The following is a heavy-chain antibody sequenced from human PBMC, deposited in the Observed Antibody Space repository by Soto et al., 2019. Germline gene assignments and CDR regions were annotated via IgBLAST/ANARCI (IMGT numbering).Heavy chain of an antibody. CDR2: IFFTGSA. CDR3: ARDGHGMDV. CDR1: GGSVSTGSYD. J-gene: IGHJ6*02. V-gene: IGHV4-61*01. Sequence: QVQLQESGPGLVRPSETLSLTCTVSGGSVSTGSYDWSWIRQPPGKGLEWIGKIFFTGSAHYNPSLRNRVTMSVDTSKDQFSLTLTSVNAADTAVYYCARDGHGMDVWGQGTTVTVSS.